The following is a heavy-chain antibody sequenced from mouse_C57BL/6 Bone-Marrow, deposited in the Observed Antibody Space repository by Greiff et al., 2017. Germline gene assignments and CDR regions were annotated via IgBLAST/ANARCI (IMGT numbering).Heavy chain of an antibody. J-gene: IGHJ3*01. CDR3: ARHDDYDVLFAY. V-gene: IGHV5-6*02. CDR1: GFTFSSYG. CDR2: ISSGGSYT. Sequence: EVKLEESGGDLVKPGGSLKLSCAASGFTFSSYGMSWVRQTPDKRLEWVATISSGGSYTYYPDSVKGRFTISRDNAKNTLYLQMSSLKSEDTAMYYCARHDDYDVLFAYWCQGTLVTVSA. D-gene: IGHD2-4*01.